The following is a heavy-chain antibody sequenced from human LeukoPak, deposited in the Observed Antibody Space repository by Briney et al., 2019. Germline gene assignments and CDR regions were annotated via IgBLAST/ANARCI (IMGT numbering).Heavy chain of an antibody. CDR2: ISSSSSYI. J-gene: IGHJ6*02. D-gene: IGHD2-2*01. Sequence: PGGSLRLSCAASGFTFSSYSMNWVRQAPGKGLEWVSSISSSSSYINYADSVKGRFTISRDNAKNSLYLQMNSLRAEDTAVYYCARGDCSSTSCQGAYGMDVWGQGTTVTVSS. V-gene: IGHV3-21*01. CDR1: GFTFSSYS. CDR3: ARGDCSSTSCQGAYGMDV.